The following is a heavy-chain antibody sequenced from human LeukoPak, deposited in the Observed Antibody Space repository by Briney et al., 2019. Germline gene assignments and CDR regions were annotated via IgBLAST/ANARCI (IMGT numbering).Heavy chain of an antibody. V-gene: IGHV4-59*01. CDR3: ARGPSLGQAFDI. CDR1: GGSISSYY. CDR2: IYYRGNT. J-gene: IGHJ3*02. Sequence: SETLSLTCTVSGGSISSYYWSWIRQPPGKGLEWIGYIYYRGNTNYNPSLKSRVTVSVDTSENQFSLKLSSVTAADTAVYYCARGPSLGQAFDIWGQGTMVTVSS.